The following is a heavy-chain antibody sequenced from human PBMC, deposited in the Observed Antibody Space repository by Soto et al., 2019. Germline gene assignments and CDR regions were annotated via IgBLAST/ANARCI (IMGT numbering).Heavy chain of an antibody. J-gene: IGHJ4*02. CDR3: TTTPAIAAALF. Sequence: XGSLLLSGAASGFTFSGSTMHWVRQASGKGLEWVGRIRSKANSYATAYAASVKGRFTISRDDSKNTAYLQMNSLKTEDTAVYYCTTTPAIAAALFWGQGTLVTVSS. CDR2: IRSKANSYAT. V-gene: IGHV3-73*01. CDR1: GFTFSGST. D-gene: IGHD6-13*01.